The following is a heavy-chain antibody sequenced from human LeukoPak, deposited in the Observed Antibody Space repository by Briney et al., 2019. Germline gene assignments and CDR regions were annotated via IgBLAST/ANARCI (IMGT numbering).Heavy chain of an antibody. CDR1: GFTFSSYA. Sequence: GGSLRLSCAASGFTFSSYAMTWVRQAPGKGLEWVSGISGSGGSTYYADSVKGRFSISRDNSKNTLYLQMNSLRAEDTAVYYCAKAHGYSSGWRGYWGQGTLVTVSS. CDR3: AKAHGYSSGWRGY. D-gene: IGHD6-19*01. V-gene: IGHV3-23*01. J-gene: IGHJ4*02. CDR2: ISGSGGST.